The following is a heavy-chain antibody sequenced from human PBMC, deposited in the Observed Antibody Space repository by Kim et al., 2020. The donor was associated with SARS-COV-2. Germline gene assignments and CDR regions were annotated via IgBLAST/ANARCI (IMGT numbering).Heavy chain of an antibody. V-gene: IGHV4-59*01. CDR2: IYYSGST. D-gene: IGHD2-2*01. J-gene: IGHJ6*03. Sequence: SETLSLTCTVSGGSISSYYWSWIRQPPGKGLEWIGYIYYSGSTNYNPSLKSRVTISVDTSKNQFSLKLSSVTAADTAVYYCARAPVPRGYYYYYMDVWGKGTTVTVSS. CDR1: GGSISSYY. CDR3: ARAPVPRGYYYYYMDV.